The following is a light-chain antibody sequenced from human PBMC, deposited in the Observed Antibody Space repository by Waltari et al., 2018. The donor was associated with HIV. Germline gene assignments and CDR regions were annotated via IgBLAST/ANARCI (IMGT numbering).Light chain of an antibody. Sequence: QSALAQPPSASVSPGQSVTISCPGTSSDVGGYSYVLWYQQHPGKAPKLMIYEVSKRPSGVPDRFSGSKSGNAASLTVSGLQAEDEADYYCSSYAGSNNVIFGGGTKLTVL. CDR1: SSDVGGYSY. V-gene: IGLV2-8*01. CDR2: EVS. J-gene: IGLJ2*01. CDR3: SSYAGSNNVI.